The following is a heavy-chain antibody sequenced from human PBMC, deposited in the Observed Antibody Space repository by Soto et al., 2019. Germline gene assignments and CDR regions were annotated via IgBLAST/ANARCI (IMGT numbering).Heavy chain of an antibody. CDR1: GYTFTSYG. J-gene: IGHJ5*02. CDR2: INAANGDT. Sequence: ASVKGSCKASGYTFTSYGIHWVRQAPGQRLEWMGWINAANGDTKYSPKFQGRVTITRDTSASTAYMELSSLRSEDTAVYSCVRRHVSATGIDWLDPWGQRTLVTVSS. D-gene: IGHD6-13*01. V-gene: IGHV1-3*01. CDR3: VRRHVSATGIDWLDP.